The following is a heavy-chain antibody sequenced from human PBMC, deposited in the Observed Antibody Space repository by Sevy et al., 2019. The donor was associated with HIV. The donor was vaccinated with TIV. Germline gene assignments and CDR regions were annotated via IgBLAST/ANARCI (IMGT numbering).Heavy chain of an antibody. CDR3: ARGSITIFGVEDNWFDP. CDR1: GYTFTSYD. V-gene: IGHV1-8*01. CDR2: MNPKSGNT. J-gene: IGHJ5*02. D-gene: IGHD3-3*01. Sequence: ASVKVSCKASGYTFTSYDINWVRQATGQGLEWMGWMNPKSGNTGYAQKFQGRVTMTRNTSISTAYMELSSLRSEDTAVYYCARGSITIFGVEDNWFDPWGQGTLVTVSS.